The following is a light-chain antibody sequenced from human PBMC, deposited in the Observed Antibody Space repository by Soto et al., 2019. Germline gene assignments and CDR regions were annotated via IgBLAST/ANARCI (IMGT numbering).Light chain of an antibody. J-gene: IGLJ1*01. CDR2: GNS. CDR1: SSNIGAGYD. V-gene: IGLV1-40*01. CDR3: QSYDSSLSGPFYV. Sequence: QSVLTQPPSVSGAPGQRVTISCTGSSSNIGAGYDVHWYQQLPGTAPKLLIYGNSNRPSGVPDRFSGSKSGTSASLAITGLQAEDEADYYCQSYDSSLSGPFYVFGTGTKLTDL.